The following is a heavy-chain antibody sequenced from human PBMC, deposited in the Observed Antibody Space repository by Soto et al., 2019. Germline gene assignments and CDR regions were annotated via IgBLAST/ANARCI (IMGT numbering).Heavy chain of an antibody. Sequence: QVQLQQWGAGVLKPSETLSLTCAVYGGSFSGYYWNWIRQPPGKGLEWIGEINHSGSTNYNPSLKSRVTIPVDTSKNQFSLKLSSVTAADTAVYYCARGWGRIFDCWGQGTLVTVSS. D-gene: IGHD7-27*01. CDR1: GGSFSGYY. CDR2: INHSGST. V-gene: IGHV4-34*01. J-gene: IGHJ4*02. CDR3: ARGWGRIFDC.